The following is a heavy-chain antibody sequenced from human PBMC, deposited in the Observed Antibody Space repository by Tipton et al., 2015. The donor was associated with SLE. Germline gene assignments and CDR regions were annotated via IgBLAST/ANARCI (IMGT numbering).Heavy chain of an antibody. CDR1: RGSVNSYF. D-gene: IGHD2-15*01. Sequence: TLSLTCTVSRGSVNSYFWSWIRQPPGKGLEWIGYISDGGGTNYNPSLKSRVTISVDPAKNQFSLKLTSVTAADTAVYYCARGKLTWRGAIIGADVWGQGTTVNVSS. CDR2: ISDGGGT. CDR3: ARGKLTWRGAIIGADV. J-gene: IGHJ6*02. V-gene: IGHV4-59*08.